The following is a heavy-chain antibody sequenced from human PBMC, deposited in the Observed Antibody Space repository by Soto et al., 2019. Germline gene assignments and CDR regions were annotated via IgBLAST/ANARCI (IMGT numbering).Heavy chain of an antibody. D-gene: IGHD6-13*01. V-gene: IGHV4-61*01. CDR1: DGSVDRGNYY. CDR2: IHSSGST. Sequence: PSETLSLTCSVSDGSVDRGNYYLTWIRQPPGKGLEWIGYIHSSGSTLYSASLKSRVIISVDTSMNQFSLKVNSLTAADTAVYYCARDALALFDSWGQGTLVTVSS. J-gene: IGHJ4*02. CDR3: ARDALALFDS.